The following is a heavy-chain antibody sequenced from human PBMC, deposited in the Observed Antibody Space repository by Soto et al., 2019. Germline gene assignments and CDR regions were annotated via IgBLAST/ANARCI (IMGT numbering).Heavy chain of an antibody. Sequence: ASVKISCKASGYTFINYGISWVRQAPGQGLEWLGWINTYSDRTNYAQEFQGRVSMTTEKSTSTVYMELRSLRSGDTALYYCARDYTGRGYFDHWGQGSLVTVSS. D-gene: IGHD2-8*02. V-gene: IGHV1-18*04. J-gene: IGHJ4*02. CDR3: ARDYTGRGYFDH. CDR2: INTYSDRT. CDR1: GYTFINYG.